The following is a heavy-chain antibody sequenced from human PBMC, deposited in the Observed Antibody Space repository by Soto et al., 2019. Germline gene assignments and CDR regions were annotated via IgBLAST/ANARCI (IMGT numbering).Heavy chain of an antibody. Sequence: GGSLRLSCAASGFTFSSYAMSWVRQAPGKGLEWVSAISGSGGSTYYADSVKGRFTISRDNSKNTLYLQMNSLRAEDTAVYYCAKPQRSSSWYGGAFDIWGQGTMVTVSS. CDR1: GFTFSSYA. V-gene: IGHV3-23*01. J-gene: IGHJ3*02. D-gene: IGHD6-13*01. CDR3: AKPQRSSSWYGGAFDI. CDR2: ISGSGGST.